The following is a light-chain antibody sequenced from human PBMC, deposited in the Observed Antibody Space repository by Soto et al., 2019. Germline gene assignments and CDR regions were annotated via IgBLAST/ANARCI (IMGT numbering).Light chain of an antibody. Sequence: QSMLTQPPSASGTPGQTVTFSCSGGWSNIGSNTLTWFQQVPGTAPKLLISTNSRRPSGVRGRFSGSTSGTSASLAISGLQSADEADYYCAAWDDRLNLVVFGGGTKLTVL. V-gene: IGLV1-44*01. CDR2: TNS. CDR3: AAWDDRLNLVV. CDR1: WSNIGSNT. J-gene: IGLJ2*01.